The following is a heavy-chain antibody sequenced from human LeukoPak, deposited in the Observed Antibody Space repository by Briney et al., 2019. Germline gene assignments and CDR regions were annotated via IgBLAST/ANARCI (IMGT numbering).Heavy chain of an antibody. CDR2: IYFSGST. CDR3: ARDIGSQMTTISDWFDP. Sequence: PSETLSLTCTVSGGSIRSSIYYWGWIRQPPGKGLEWIGSIYFSGSTYYNPSLKSRVTISVDTSKNQFSLKLSSVTAADTALYYCARDIGSQMTTISDWFDPWGQGTLVTVSS. CDR1: GGSIRSSIYY. D-gene: IGHD4-11*01. V-gene: IGHV4-39*07. J-gene: IGHJ5*02.